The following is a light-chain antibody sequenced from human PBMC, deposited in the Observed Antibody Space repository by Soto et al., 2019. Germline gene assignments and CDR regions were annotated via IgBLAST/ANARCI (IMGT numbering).Light chain of an antibody. V-gene: IGLV2-8*01. CDR3: SSYAGSNNLNV. Sequence: QSVLTQPPSASGSPGQSVTISCTGTSSDVGGYNYVSWYQQHPGKAPKLMIYEVSKRPSGVPDRFSGSKSGNTASLTVSGLQAEDEADYYCSSYAGSNNLNVFGTGTKVTVL. CDR1: SSDVGGYNY. J-gene: IGLJ1*01. CDR2: EVS.